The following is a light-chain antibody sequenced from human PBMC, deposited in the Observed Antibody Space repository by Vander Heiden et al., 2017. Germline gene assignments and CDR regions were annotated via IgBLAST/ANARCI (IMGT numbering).Light chain of an antibody. J-gene: IGKJ2*01. Sequence: EIVFRHSPGTLSLSPGERATLSCRASQSISSSYLAWYQQKPGQAPRLLIPGTSSRATGIPDRFSGSGSGTDFTLTITRLEPEDFAVYYCQQYSSSPLTFGQGTKLEIK. CDR1: QSISSSY. V-gene: IGKV3-20*01. CDR3: QQYSSSPLT. CDR2: GTS.